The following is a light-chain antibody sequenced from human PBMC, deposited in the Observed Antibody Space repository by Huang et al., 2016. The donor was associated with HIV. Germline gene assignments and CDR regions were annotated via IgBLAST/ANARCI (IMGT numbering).Light chain of an antibody. Sequence: IVLTQSPATLSWYLGERVTLSCRASQSISNHLAWYQQRPGQAPRLLIYDASNRVAGVPARFSGSGSGTDFTLTISSLEPEDCALYYCQQHHSWLTFGGGTKLEVK. CDR3: QQHHSWLT. CDR1: QSISNH. CDR2: DAS. V-gene: IGKV3-11*01. J-gene: IGKJ4*01.